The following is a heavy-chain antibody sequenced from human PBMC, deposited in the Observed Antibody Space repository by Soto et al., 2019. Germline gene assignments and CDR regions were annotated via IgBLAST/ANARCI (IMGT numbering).Heavy chain of an antibody. CDR3: ASQYRSGWKFFDY. D-gene: IGHD6-19*01. V-gene: IGHV3-23*01. CDR1: GFTLSNYA. J-gene: IGHJ4*02. Sequence: EVQLLESGGGLVQPGGSLRLSCAASGFTLSNYAMSWVRQAPGKGLEWVSAISGSGGSTYYADSVKGRFAISRDNSKNTLYVQMNTLRAEDKAVDYCASQYRSGWKFFDYWGQGTLVTVSS. CDR2: ISGSGGST.